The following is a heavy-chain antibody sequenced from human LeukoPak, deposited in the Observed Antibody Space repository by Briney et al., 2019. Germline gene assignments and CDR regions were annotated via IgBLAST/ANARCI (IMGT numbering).Heavy chain of an antibody. J-gene: IGHJ3*02. D-gene: IGHD5-18*01. CDR2: IRFDGSSK. Sequence: GGSLRLSCAASGLRFSNYGMHWVRQAPGKGLEWVAFIRFDGSSKYFADSVKGRFIISRDNFQNTLILQMNNLEVEDTAVYYCAKVRVDTAMVDAFDIWGQGTRVVVSS. V-gene: IGHV3-30*02. CDR1: GLRFSNYG. CDR3: AKVRVDTAMVDAFDI.